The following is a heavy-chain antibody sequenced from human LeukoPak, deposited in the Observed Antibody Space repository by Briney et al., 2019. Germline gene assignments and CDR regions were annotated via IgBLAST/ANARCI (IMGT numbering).Heavy chain of an antibody. CDR2: VHPSTGST. V-gene: IGHV1-46*01. J-gene: IGHJ6*02. CDR3: AREWGLRLAVNPKGMDV. D-gene: IGHD6-19*01. Sequence: ASVKVSCKASGYTFTSYDIHWVRQAPGQGLEWMGIVHPSTGSTSFTQKFQGRVTMTSDTSTRTVYMDLSSLRSEDTAVYYCAREWGLRLAVNPKGMDVWGQGTTVIVSS. CDR1: GYTFTSYD.